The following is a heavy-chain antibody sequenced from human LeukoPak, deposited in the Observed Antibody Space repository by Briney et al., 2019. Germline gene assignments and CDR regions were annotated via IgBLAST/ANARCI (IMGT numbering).Heavy chain of an antibody. CDR2: INPSGGST. CDR3: ARDKGGHFYDIDA. D-gene: IGHD3-9*01. V-gene: IGHV1-46*01. Sequence: GASVKVSCKASGYTFTSYYMHWMRQAPGQGLEWMGIINPSGGSTSYAQKFQGRVTMTRDTSTSTVYMELYSLRSEDTAVYYCARDKGGHFYDIDAWGQGTLVTVSS. J-gene: IGHJ5*02. CDR1: GYTFTSYY.